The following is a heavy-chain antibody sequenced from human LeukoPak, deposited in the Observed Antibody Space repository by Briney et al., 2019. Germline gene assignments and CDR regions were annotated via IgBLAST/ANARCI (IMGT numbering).Heavy chain of an antibody. D-gene: IGHD2-15*01. CDR2: FDPEDGET. J-gene: IGHJ5*02. CDR1: GYTLTELS. CDR3: ATTGYCSGGSCRLYWFDP. V-gene: IGHV1-24*01. Sequence: ASVKVSCQVSGYTLTELSMHWVRQAPGKGLEWMGGFDPEDGETIYAQKFQGRVTMTEDTSTDTAYMELSSLRSEDTAVYYCATTGYCSGGSCRLYWFDPWGQGTLVTVSS.